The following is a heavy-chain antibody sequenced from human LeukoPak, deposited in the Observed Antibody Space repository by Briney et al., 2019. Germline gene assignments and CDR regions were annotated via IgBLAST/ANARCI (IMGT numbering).Heavy chain of an antibody. D-gene: IGHD3-3*01. V-gene: IGHV4-59*12. CDR3: ARDDSVLRFLEWRSYYYYMDV. CDR2: IYYSGST. CDR1: GGSISSYY. Sequence: SETLSLTCTVSGGSISSYYWSWIRQPPGKGLEWIGYIYYSGSTNYNPSLKSRVTISVDTSKNQFSLKLSSVTAADTAVYYCARDDSVLRFLEWRSYYYYMDVWGKGTTVTVSS. J-gene: IGHJ6*03.